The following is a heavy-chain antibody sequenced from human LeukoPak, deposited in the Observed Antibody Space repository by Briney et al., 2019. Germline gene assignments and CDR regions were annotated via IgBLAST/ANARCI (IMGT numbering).Heavy chain of an antibody. CDR1: GFTFSSYE. CDR2: ISSSSDII. D-gene: IGHD2-21*01. J-gene: IGHJ4*02. V-gene: IGHV3-48*03. Sequence: GGSLRLSCAASGFTFSSYEMNWVRQAPGKGLEWVSYISSSSDIISYADSVKGRFTISRDNAKNSLYLQMNSLRDEGTAVYYCARDRDHSFDYWGQGALVTVSS. CDR3: ARDRDHSFDY.